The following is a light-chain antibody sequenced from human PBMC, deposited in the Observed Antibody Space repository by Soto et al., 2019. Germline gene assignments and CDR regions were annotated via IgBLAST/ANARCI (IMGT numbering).Light chain of an antibody. CDR1: QSVSSSY. J-gene: IGKJ1*01. Sequence: EIVMTQSPATLPVSPGARAPLSCRASQSVSSSYLAWYQQKPGQAPRLLIYGASSRATGIPDRFSGSGSGTDFTLTISRLEPEDFAVYYCQQYGSSPRTFGQGTKVDIK. CDR3: QQYGSSPRT. CDR2: GAS. V-gene: IGKV3-20*01.